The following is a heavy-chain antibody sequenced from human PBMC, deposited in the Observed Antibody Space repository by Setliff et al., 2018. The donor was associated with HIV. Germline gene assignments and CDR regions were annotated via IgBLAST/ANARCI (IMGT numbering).Heavy chain of an antibody. CDR3: ARTKDCSNTSCPGTHYYYYMDV. CDR1: GGSISGNA. V-gene: IGHV4-4*08. J-gene: IGHJ6*03. CDR2: SSTSGCT. D-gene: IGHD2-2*01. Sequence: PSETLSLTCSVSGGSISGNAWSWIRQPPGKGLEWIGYSSTSGCTNCNPSLESRVTISVDTSKNQVSPKLRSVTAADTAVYYCARTKDCSNTSCPGTHYYYYMDVWGKGTTVTVSS.